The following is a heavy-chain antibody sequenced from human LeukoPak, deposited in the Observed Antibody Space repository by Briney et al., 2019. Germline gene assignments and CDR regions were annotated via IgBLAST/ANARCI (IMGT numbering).Heavy chain of an antibody. Sequence: PGGSLRLSCAASGFTFSSYSMNWVRQAPGKGLEWVGRTRNKANSYTTEYAASVKGRFTISRDDSKNSLYLQMNSLKTEDTAVYYCAASGSYMPNDYWGQGTLVTVSS. CDR1: GFTFSSYS. D-gene: IGHD3-10*01. CDR3: AASGSYMPNDY. V-gene: IGHV3-72*01. CDR2: TRNKANSYTT. J-gene: IGHJ4*02.